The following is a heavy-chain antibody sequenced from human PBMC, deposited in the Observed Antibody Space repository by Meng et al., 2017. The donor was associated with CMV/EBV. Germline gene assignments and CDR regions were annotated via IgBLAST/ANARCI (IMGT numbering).Heavy chain of an antibody. CDR3: ARDLHTYDFWSGYRIYYYYYYGMDV. J-gene: IGHJ6*02. V-gene: IGHV3-48*03. CDR2: ISSSGSTI. D-gene: IGHD3-3*01. Sequence: GGSLRLSCAASGFTFSSYEMNWVRQAPGKGLEWVLYISSSGSTIYYADSVKGRFTISRDNAKNSLYLQMNSLRAEDTAVYYCARDLHTYDFWSGYRIYYYYYYGMDVWGQGTTVTVSS. CDR1: GFTFSSYE.